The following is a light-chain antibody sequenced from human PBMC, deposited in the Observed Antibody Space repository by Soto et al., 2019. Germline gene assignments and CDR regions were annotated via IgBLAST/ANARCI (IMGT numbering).Light chain of an antibody. Sequence: DIQMTPSPSTLSASVGDRVTSPGRASQSISIWLAWYQQKPGKAPKLLIYRASHLQSGVPSRFSGSGSGTDFTLTINSLQPEDFATDYCQQANSFPITFGQGTRVEIK. CDR2: RAS. J-gene: IGKJ5*01. V-gene: IGKV1-12*01. CDR1: QSISIW. CDR3: QQANSFPIT.